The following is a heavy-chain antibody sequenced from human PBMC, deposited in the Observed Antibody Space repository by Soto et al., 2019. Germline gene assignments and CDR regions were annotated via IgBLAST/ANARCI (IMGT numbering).Heavy chain of an antibody. CDR3: ARLRVGFGELLTY. Sequence: RESLKISCKGFGYSFTSYWISWVRQIPGKGLEWMGRIDPSDSYTNYSPSFQGHVTISADKSISTAHLQWSSLKASDTAMYYCARLRVGFGELLTYWGQGTLVTVSS. CDR1: GYSFTSYW. J-gene: IGHJ4*02. D-gene: IGHD3-10*01. CDR2: IDPSDSYT. V-gene: IGHV5-10-1*01.